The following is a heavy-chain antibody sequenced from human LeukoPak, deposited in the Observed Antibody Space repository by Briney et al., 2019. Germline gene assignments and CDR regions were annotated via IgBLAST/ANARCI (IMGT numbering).Heavy chain of an antibody. Sequence: ASVKVSCKASGYTYTDYYMYWVRQAPEQGLEWMGWINPNSGGTNYAQKFQGRVTMTRDTSISTAYMELSRLRSDDTAVYYCARDPAIVVVPAAMRLGLNYWGQGTLVTVSS. CDR3: ARDPAIVVVPAAMRLGLNY. J-gene: IGHJ4*02. V-gene: IGHV1-2*02. CDR1: GYTYTDYY. CDR2: INPNSGGT. D-gene: IGHD2-2*01.